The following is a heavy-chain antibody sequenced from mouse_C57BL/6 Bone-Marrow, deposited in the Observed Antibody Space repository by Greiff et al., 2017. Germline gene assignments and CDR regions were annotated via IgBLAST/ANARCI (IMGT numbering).Heavy chain of an antibody. V-gene: IGHV1-53*01. D-gene: IGHD2-10*02. CDR2: INPSNGGT. J-gene: IGHJ1*03. CDR1: GYTFTSYW. Sequence: ASGYTFTSYWMHWVKQRPGQGLEWIGNINPSNGGTNYNEKFKSKATLTVDKSSSTAYMQLSSLTSEDSAVYYCARGYGFYWYFDVWGTGTTVTVSS. CDR3: ARGYGFYWYFDV.